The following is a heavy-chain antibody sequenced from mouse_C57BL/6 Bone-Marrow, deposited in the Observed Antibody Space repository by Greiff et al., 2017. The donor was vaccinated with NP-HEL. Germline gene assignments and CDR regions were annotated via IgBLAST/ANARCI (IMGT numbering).Heavy chain of an antibody. V-gene: IGHV5-6*01. CDR1: GFTFSSYG. D-gene: IGHD2-3*01. J-gene: IGHJ2*01. CDR3: ARRRLLSYYFDY. Sequence: EVHLVESGGDLVKPGGSLKLSCAASGFTFSSYGMSWVRQTPDKRLEWVATISSGGSYTYYPDSGKGRFTISRDNAKNTLYLQMSSLKSEDTAMYYCARRRLLSYYFDYWGQGTTLTVSS. CDR2: ISSGGSYT.